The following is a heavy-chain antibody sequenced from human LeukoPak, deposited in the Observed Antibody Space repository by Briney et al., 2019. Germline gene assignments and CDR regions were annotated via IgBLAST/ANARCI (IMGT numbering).Heavy chain of an antibody. CDR3: ARVSEYYYFDY. V-gene: IGHV1-2*02. Sequence: GASVKVSCKASGYTFTGYFMHWVRQAPGQGPEWMGWISPTSGGTNYAQKFQGRVIMTRDTSISTAYMELSRLRSDDTAVYYCARVSEYYYFDYWGQGTLVTVSS. J-gene: IGHJ4*02. D-gene: IGHD6-6*01. CDR2: ISPTSGGT. CDR1: GYTFTGYF.